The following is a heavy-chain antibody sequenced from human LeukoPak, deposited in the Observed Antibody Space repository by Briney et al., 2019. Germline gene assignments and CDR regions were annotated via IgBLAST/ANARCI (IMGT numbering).Heavy chain of an antibody. Sequence: GGSLRLSCAASGLTFSTYAMSLVRQAPGKGLEWVSAISGGGGTTYYADSVKGRFTITRDNSKNTLYLQINTLRAEDTAVYYCANFERTVAGPYNWFDPWGQGTQVTVSS. CDR2: ISGGGGTT. J-gene: IGHJ5*02. CDR3: ANFERTVAGPYNWFDP. CDR1: GLTFSTYA. D-gene: IGHD6-19*01. V-gene: IGHV3-23*01.